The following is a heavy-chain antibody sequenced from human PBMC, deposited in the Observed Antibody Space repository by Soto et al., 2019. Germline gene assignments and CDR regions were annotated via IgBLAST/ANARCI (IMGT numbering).Heavy chain of an antibody. V-gene: IGHV1-69*01. J-gene: IGHJ4*02. Sequence: QAQVVQSGAEVRKPGSSVKLSCKASDGTFNSYAIAWVRQAPGQGLEWMGGIIPYYNTINYAQKFQDRVTITADYSTNTVYMERSSLRSDDTAVYFCASGASRWYPYCFDSWAQGTLVTVSS. CDR1: DGTFNSYA. D-gene: IGHD6-13*01. CDR3: ASGASRWYPYCFDS. CDR2: IIPYYNTI.